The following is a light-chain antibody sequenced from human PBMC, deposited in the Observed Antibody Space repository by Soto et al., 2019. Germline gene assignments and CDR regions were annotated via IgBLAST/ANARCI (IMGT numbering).Light chain of an antibody. Sequence: QSALTQPRSVSGSPGQSVTISCTGTSSDVGGSDYVSWYQQHPGKAPKFVIFDVSKRPLGVPDRFSGSKSGNTASLTISGLQAEDEADYFCCSYAGSYPYVVFGGGTKLTVL. CDR3: CSYAGSYPYVV. CDR2: DVS. J-gene: IGLJ2*01. V-gene: IGLV2-11*01. CDR1: SSDVGGSDY.